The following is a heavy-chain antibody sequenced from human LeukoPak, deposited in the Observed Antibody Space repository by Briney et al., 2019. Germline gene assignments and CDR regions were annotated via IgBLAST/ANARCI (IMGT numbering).Heavy chain of an antibody. CDR3: ARGSGLGIDYYMDV. D-gene: IGHD7-27*01. Sequence: ASVKVSCKASGYTFSRYDVNWVRQAPGQGLEWMGWMNPNSGNTGYAQKFQGRVTITRNTSISTAYMELSSLRSEDTAVYYCARGSGLGIDYYMDVWGKGTTVTVSS. J-gene: IGHJ6*03. V-gene: IGHV1-8*03. CDR1: GYTFSRYD. CDR2: MNPNSGNT.